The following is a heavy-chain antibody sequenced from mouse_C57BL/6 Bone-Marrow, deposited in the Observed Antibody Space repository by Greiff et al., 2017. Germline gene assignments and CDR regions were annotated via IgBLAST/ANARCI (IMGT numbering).Heavy chain of an antibody. CDR1: GYTFTDHT. Sequence: QVQLQQSDAELVKPGASVKISCKVSGYTFTDHTIHWMKQRPEQGLEWIGYIYPRDGSTKYNEKFKGKATLTADKSSSTAYMQLNSLTSEDSAAYFCARCPYLLRRGYYFDYWGQGTTLTVSS. CDR2: IYPRDGST. V-gene: IGHV1-78*01. D-gene: IGHD1-1*01. CDR3: ARCPYLLRRGYYFDY. J-gene: IGHJ2*01.